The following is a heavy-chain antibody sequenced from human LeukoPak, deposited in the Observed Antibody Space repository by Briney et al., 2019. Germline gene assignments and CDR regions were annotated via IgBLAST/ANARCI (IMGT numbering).Heavy chain of an antibody. CDR1: GGTFSSYA. Sequence: SVKVSCKASGGTFSSYAISWVRQAPGQGLEWMGGIIPIFGTANYAQKFQGRVTITTDESTSTAYMELSSLRSEDTAVYYCARTQDIVVVPAVEFYYYYYMDVSGKGTTVTVSS. CDR3: ARTQDIVVVPAVEFYYYYYMDV. J-gene: IGHJ6*03. D-gene: IGHD2-2*01. CDR2: IIPIFGTA. V-gene: IGHV1-69*05.